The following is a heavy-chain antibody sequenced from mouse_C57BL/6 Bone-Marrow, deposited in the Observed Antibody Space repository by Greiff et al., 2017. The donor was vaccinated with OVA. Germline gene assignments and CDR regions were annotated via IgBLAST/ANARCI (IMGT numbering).Heavy chain of an antibody. J-gene: IGHJ3*01. CDR3: TRSMVTAWFAY. CDR2: IDPETGGT. CDR1: GYTFTDYE. V-gene: IGHV1-15*01. Sequence: VKLQESGAELVRPGASVTLSCKASGYTFTDYEMHWVKQTPVHGLEWIGAIDPETGGTAYNQKFKGKAILTADKSSSTAYMELRSLTSEDSAVYYCTRSMVTAWFAYWGQGTLVTVSA. D-gene: IGHD2-2*01.